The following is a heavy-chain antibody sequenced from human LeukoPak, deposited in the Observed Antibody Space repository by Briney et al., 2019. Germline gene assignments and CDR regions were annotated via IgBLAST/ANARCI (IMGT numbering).Heavy chain of an antibody. V-gene: IGHV4-31*03. CDR3: ARAPNSRYYDNSGYLVFAFDI. D-gene: IGHD3-22*01. J-gene: IGHJ3*02. Sequence: SETLSLTCTVSGGSISSGGYYWSWIRQHPGKGLEWIGYIYYSGSTYYNPSLKSRVTISVDTSKNQFSLKLSSVTAADTAVYYCARAPNSRYYDNSGYLVFAFDIWGQGTMVTVSS. CDR1: GGSISSGGYY. CDR2: IYYSGST.